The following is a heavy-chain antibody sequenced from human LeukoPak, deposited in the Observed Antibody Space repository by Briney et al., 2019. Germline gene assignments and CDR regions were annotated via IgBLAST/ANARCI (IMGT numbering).Heavy chain of an antibody. Sequence: SETLSLTCTVSGGSISSYYWSWIRQPPGKGLEWIGYIYYSGSTNYNPSLKSRVTISVDRSKNQFSLKLSSVTAADTAVYYCARGDFSNWFDPWGQGTLVTVSS. J-gene: IGHJ5*02. D-gene: IGHD2-21*02. V-gene: IGHV4-59*12. CDR2: IYYSGST. CDR1: GGSISSYY. CDR3: ARGDFSNWFDP.